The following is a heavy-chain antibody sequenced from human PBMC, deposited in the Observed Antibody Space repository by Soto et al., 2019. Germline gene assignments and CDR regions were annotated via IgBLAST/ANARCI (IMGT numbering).Heavy chain of an antibody. J-gene: IGHJ5*02. V-gene: IGHV3-43*01. Sequence: GGSLRLSCAASGFTFDDYTMHWVRQAPGKGLEWVSLISWDGGSTYYADSVKGRFTISRDNSKNSLYLQMNSLRTEDTALYYCAKDGIAVADSYNWFDPWGQGTLVTVSS. CDR3: AKDGIAVADSYNWFDP. CDR1: GFTFDDYT. CDR2: ISWDGGST. D-gene: IGHD6-19*01.